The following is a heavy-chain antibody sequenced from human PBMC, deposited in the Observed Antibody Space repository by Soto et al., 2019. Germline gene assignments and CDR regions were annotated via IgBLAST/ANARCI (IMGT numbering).Heavy chain of an antibody. Sequence: GGSLRLSCAASGFTFSSYSMNWVRQAPGKGLEWVSSISSSSSYIYYADSVKGRFTISRDNAKNSLYLQMNSLRAEDTAVYYWGRPRGGAQGVWFDPWGQGTLVTAPS. CDR2: ISSSSSYI. J-gene: IGHJ5*02. V-gene: IGHV3-21*01. CDR3: GRPRGGAQGVWFDP. CDR1: GFTFSSYS. D-gene: IGHD1-26*01.